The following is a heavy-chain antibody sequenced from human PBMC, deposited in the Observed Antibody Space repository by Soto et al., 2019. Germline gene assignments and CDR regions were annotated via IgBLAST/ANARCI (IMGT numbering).Heavy chain of an antibody. D-gene: IGHD2-15*01. V-gene: IGHV5-51*01. CDR1: GYSFTSYW. CDR2: IYPGDSDT. CDR3: ARPRYPGRGYYGMDV. J-gene: IGHJ6*02. Sequence: GESLKISCKGSGYSFTSYWIGWVRQMPEKGLECMGIIYPGDSDTRYSPSFQGQVTITADKSISTAYLQWSSLKASDTAMYYCARPRYPGRGYYGMDVWGQGTTVTVSS.